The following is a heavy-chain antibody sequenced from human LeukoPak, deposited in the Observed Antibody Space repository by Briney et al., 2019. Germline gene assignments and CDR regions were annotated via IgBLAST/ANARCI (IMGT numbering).Heavy chain of an antibody. CDR3: TTDYGDDLRIDY. CDR2: IKSKTDGGTT. V-gene: IGHV3-15*01. J-gene: IGHJ4*02. CDR1: GFTFSNAW. D-gene: IGHD4-17*01. Sequence: GGSPRLSCAAPGFTFSNAWMSWGPQAPGEGREWVGRIKSKTDGGTTDYAAPVKGRFTISRDDSKNTLYLQMNSLKTEDTAVYYCTTDYGDDLRIDYWGQGTLVTVSS.